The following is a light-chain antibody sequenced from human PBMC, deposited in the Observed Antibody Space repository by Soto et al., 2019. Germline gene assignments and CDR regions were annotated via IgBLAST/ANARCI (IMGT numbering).Light chain of an antibody. V-gene: IGLV1-47*01. CDR2: RND. CDR1: SSNIGSNF. Sequence: QSVLTQAPSASGTPGQRVTISCSGSSSNIGSNFVYWYQKFPGTAPKVLIYRNDQRPSGVPDRFSGSKSGTSASLAISGLRAEDEADYFCASYSTITPFVFGTGTKLTVL. J-gene: IGLJ1*01. CDR3: ASYSTITPFV.